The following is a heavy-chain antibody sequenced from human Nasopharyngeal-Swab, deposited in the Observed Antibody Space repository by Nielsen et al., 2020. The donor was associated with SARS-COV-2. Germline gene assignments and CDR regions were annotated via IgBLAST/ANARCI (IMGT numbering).Heavy chain of an antibody. J-gene: IGHJ6*03. V-gene: IGHV3-13*01. CDR2: IGTEGDT. Sequence: GESLKISCAASGFTFSSYDMHWVRQVTVKGLEWVSSIGTEGDTHYPASVKGRFTISRENAKSSLYLQMNIVRAEDTGVYYCARARGINLGLGVVGDMDVWGKGTTVTVSS. CDR3: ARARGINLGLGVVGDMDV. CDR1: GFTFSSYD. D-gene: IGHD3-3*01.